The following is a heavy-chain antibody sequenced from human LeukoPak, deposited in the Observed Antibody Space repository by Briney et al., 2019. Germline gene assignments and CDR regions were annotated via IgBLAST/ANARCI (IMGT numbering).Heavy chain of an antibody. J-gene: IGHJ4*02. CDR3: ARTRGGTYWYYFDY. Sequence: SETLSLTCTVSGGSISGYYWSWIRQPPGKGLEWIGYIYSSGTTNYNPSLKSRVTISVDTSKNQFSLKLSSVTAADTAVYYCARTRGGTYWYYFDYWGQGTLVTVSS. CDR1: GGSISGYY. CDR2: IYSSGTT. V-gene: IGHV4-59*01. D-gene: IGHD1-26*01.